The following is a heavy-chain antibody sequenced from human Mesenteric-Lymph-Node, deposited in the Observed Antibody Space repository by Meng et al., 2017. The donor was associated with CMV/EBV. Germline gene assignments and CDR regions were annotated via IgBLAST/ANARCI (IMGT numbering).Heavy chain of an antibody. Sequence: CKPSGYTFTTYFIHWVRQAPGQGLEWMGIINPNGGQARYAQKFQGRVTMTSDTSTATVYMEVSSLGSEDTAVYYCARSYSDYDKFDYWGQGTLVTVSS. J-gene: IGHJ4*02. CDR2: INPNGGQA. CDR1: GYTFTTYF. CDR3: ARSYSDYDKFDY. D-gene: IGHD5-12*01. V-gene: IGHV1-46*01.